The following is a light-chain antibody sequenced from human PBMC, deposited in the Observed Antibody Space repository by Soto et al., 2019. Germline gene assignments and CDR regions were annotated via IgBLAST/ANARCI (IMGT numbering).Light chain of an antibody. Sequence: QTVVTQEPSFSVSPGGTVTLTCGLSSGSVSTSYYPSWYQQTPGQAPRTLIYSTKIRSSGVPDRFSGSILGNKAALTNTGAQTDDESDYYCLVHMGRGIGVFGGGTKLTVL. J-gene: IGLJ3*02. CDR2: STK. V-gene: IGLV8-61*01. CDR3: LVHMGRGIGV. CDR1: SGSVSTSYY.